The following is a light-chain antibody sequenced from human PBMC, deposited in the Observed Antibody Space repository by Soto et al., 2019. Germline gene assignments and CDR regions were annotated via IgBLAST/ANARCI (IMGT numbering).Light chain of an antibody. V-gene: IGLV2-14*01. J-gene: IGLJ1*01. CDR3: ASSKSESLYV. CDR2: KVT. CDR1: SSDVGGNKY. Sequence: QSALTQPASVSGSPGQSITISCTGTSSDVGGNKYVSWYQQYPGKVPKLLINKVTNRPSGVSYRFSGSKSGNTASLTISELLPEQEADHSCASSKSESLYVFGTGTKVTV.